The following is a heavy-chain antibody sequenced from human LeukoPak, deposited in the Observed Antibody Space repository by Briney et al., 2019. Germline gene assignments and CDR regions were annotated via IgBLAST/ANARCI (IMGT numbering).Heavy chain of an antibody. CDR2: IIPILGIA. J-gene: IGHJ4*02. Sequence: SVKVSYKASGGTFSSYAISWVRQAPGQRLEWMGRIIPILGIANYSQEFQGRVTITADKSTSTAYMELSSLRSEDTAVYYCARGTTYYFDYWGQGTLVTVSS. D-gene: IGHD1-1*01. CDR3: ARGTTYYFDY. V-gene: IGHV1-69*04. CDR1: GGTFSSYA.